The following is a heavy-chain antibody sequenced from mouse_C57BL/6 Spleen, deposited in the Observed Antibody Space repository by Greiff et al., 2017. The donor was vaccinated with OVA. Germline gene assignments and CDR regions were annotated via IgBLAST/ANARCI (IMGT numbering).Heavy chain of an antibody. CDR3: ARLHHYYGSSYEEAWFAY. V-gene: IGHV1-72*01. CDR1: GYTFTSYW. J-gene: IGHJ3*01. CDR2: IDPNSGGT. Sequence: QVQLQQPGAELVKPGASVKLSCKASGYTFTSYWMHWVKQRPGRGLEWIGRIDPNSGGTTYNEKFKSKATLTVDKPSSTAYMQLSSLTSEDSAVYYWARLHHYYGSSYEEAWFAYWGQGTLVTVSA. D-gene: IGHD1-1*01.